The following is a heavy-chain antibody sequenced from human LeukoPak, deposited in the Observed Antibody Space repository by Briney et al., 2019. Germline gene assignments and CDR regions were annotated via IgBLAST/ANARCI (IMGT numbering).Heavy chain of an antibody. CDR2: IYSGGST. V-gene: IGHV3-53*01. CDR3: ARGGSYLSAFDS. D-gene: IGHD1-26*01. J-gene: IGHJ3*02. Sequence: GGSLRLSCAPSGFTVSSNYMSWVRPAPGKGLEWGSIIYSGGSTLYPDSVKGRFTISRDNSKNTLYLQMNSLRAEDTAVYYCARGGSYLSAFDSWGQGTMVSVCS. CDR1: GFTVSSNY.